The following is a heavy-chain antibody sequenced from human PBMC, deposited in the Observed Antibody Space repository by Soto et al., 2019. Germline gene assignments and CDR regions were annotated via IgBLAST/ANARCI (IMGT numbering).Heavy chain of an antibody. Sequence: GGSLRLSCAASGFTFRNYWMHWVRQVPGRGLVWVSRIDHEVIGTSYADSVKGRFTISRDNAKNMVYLEMNSLRAEDTAVYYCGSGFEYWGQGTMVTVSS. CDR3: GSGFEY. CDR2: IDHEVIGT. V-gene: IGHV3-74*01. CDR1: GFTFRNYW. J-gene: IGHJ4*02.